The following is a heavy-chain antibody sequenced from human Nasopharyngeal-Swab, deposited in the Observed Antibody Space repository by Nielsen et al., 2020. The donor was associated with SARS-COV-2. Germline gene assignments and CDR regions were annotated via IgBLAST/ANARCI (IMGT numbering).Heavy chain of an antibody. Sequence: LRLSCTVSGGSISSGSHYWSWIRQPAGKGLEWIGRIYTSGSTNYNPSLKSRVTISVDTSKNQFSLKLSSVTAADTAVYYCARPSRHFWSGQDPWFDPWGQGTLVTVSS. J-gene: IGHJ5*02. CDR3: ARPSRHFWSGQDPWFDP. CDR2: IYTSGST. CDR1: GGSISSGSHY. D-gene: IGHD3-3*02. V-gene: IGHV4-61*02.